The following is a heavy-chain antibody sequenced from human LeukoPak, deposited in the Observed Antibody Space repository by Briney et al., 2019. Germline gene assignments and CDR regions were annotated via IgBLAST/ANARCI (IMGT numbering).Heavy chain of an antibody. CDR3: ARTPQAYYYCYYMDV. V-gene: IGHV4-34*01. CDR2: INHSGST. J-gene: IGHJ6*03. CDR1: GGSFSGYY. Sequence: SETLSLTCAVYGGSFSGYYWSWIRQPPGKGLEWIGEINHSGSTNYNPSLKSRVTISVDTSKNQFSLKLSSVTAADTAVYYCARTPQAYYYCYYMDVWGKGTTVTVSS.